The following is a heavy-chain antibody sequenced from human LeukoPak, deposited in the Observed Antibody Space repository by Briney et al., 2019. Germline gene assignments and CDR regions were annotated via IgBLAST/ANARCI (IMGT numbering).Heavy chain of an antibody. CDR2: IKNDGSRT. J-gene: IGHJ4*02. CDR3: IGSSFDY. D-gene: IGHD3-16*01. CDR1: GVTFSRYW. V-gene: IGHV3-74*01. Sequence: GGSLRLSCAASGVTFSRYWMHWVRQAPGKGLVWVSRIKNDGSRTTYADAVKGRFTISRDNAKNTLYLQMNSLRAEDTAVYYCIGSSFDYWGQGTLVTVSS.